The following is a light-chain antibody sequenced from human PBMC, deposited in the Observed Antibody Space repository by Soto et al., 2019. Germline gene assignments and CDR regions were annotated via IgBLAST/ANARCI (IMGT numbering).Light chain of an antibody. J-gene: IGKJ1*01. CDR1: HSFFSSY. CDR3: QQYYNWRPQ. V-gene: IGKV3-15*01. Sequence: EMVLTQSPGTLSLSPGGRASLSCRASHSFFSSYLAWYQKKPGQAPRLLIHGASTRATGTPARIDGSGSGTEFTLTISRLQSEDSAIYYCQQYYNWRPQFGQGTKVDIK. CDR2: GAS.